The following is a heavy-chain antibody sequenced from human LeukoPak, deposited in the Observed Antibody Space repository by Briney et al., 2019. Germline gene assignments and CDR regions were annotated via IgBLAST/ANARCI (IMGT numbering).Heavy chain of an antibody. CDR2: INSDGSST. Sequence: PGGSLRLSCAASGFTFSRYWMHWVRQAPGKGLVWVSRINSDGSSTSYADSVKGRFTISRDNAKNTLYLQMNSLRAEDTAVYYCARAWNYGDYFDYWGQGTLVTVSS. CDR1: GFTFSRYW. V-gene: IGHV3-74*01. J-gene: IGHJ4*02. D-gene: IGHD1-7*01. CDR3: ARAWNYGDYFDY.